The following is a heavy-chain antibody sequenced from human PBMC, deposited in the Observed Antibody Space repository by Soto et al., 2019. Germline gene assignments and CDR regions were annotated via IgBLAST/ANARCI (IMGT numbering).Heavy chain of an antibody. Sequence: GASVKVSCKASGYTFTSYGISWVRQAPGQGLEWMGWISAYNGNTNYAQKLQGRVTMTTDTSTSTACMELRSLRSDDTAVYYCARDDYGASFYGMDVWGQGTTVTVSS. V-gene: IGHV1-18*01. CDR3: ARDDYGASFYGMDV. CDR2: ISAYNGNT. J-gene: IGHJ6*02. D-gene: IGHD4-17*01. CDR1: GYTFTSYG.